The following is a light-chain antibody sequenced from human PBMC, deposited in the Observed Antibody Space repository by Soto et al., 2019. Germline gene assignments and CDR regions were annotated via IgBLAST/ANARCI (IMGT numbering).Light chain of an antibody. CDR1: QSVSSN. Sequence: EVVLTQSPVTLSLSPGERATLSCRASQSVSSNLAWYQQKAGQAPRLLIYAASTRATGVPDRFSGTGSGTDFALTISRLETDDSAVYYCQQYGGSPFTFGPGTKVDIK. CDR2: AAS. J-gene: IGKJ3*01. V-gene: IGKV3-20*01. CDR3: QQYGGSPFT.